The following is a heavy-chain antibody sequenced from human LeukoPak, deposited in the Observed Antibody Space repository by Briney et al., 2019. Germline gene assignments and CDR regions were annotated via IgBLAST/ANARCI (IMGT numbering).Heavy chain of an antibody. Sequence: PGGSLRLSCAASGFTFSSYWMHWVRQAPGKGLVWVSRINTDGSSTSYADSVKGRFTISRDNAKNTLYLQMNSLRAEDTAVYYCATAPSSSYLLDAFDIWGQGTMVTVSS. CDR1: GFTFSSYW. CDR2: INTDGSST. J-gene: IGHJ3*02. CDR3: ATAPSSSYLLDAFDI. D-gene: IGHD6-13*01. V-gene: IGHV3-74*01.